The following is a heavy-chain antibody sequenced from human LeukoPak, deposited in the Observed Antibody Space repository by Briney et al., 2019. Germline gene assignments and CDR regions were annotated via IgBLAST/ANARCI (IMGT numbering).Heavy chain of an antibody. CDR3: VKDRKYCTDGNCFSGGPWVDS. V-gene: IGHV3-30*18. CDR1: GFSLTNYG. J-gene: IGHJ5*01. CDR2: ISYDGTKK. Sequence: PGGSLRLSCATSGFSLTNYGLHWVRQAPGKGLEWVAVISYDGTKKNYGDSVKGRFTISRDNSKRTLYLQMNSLRVEDTAVYFCVKDRKYCTDGNCFSGGPWVDSWGQGTLVTVSS. D-gene: IGHD2-15*01.